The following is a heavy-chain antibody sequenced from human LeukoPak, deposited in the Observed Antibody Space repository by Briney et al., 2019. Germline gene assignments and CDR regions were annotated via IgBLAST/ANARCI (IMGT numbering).Heavy chain of an antibody. CDR2: IKQDGSET. J-gene: IGHJ3*02. CDR3: ARDRGYSSGWGLDAFDI. Sequence: GGSLRLSCAASGFTFSSYWMSWVRQAPGKGLEWVANIKQDGSETYYVDSVKGRFTISRDNAKNSLYLQMNSLRAEDTAVYYCARDRGYSSGWGLDAFDIWGQGTMVTVSS. V-gene: IGHV3-7*03. D-gene: IGHD6-19*01. CDR1: GFTFSSYW.